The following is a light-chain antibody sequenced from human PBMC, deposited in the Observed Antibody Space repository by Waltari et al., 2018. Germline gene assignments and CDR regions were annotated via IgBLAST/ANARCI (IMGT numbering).Light chain of an antibody. CDR1: QDITNY. CDR3: QQYDLLPLT. CDR2: GGS. J-gene: IGKJ4*01. Sequence: DIQMTQSPSSLSASVGDRVTIPCYASQDITNYVNWYQQKPGKALRLLIYGGSNLETVVPSRFTGSGSGKEFTFTITSLQPDDFATYDCQQYDLLPLTFGGGTKVEIK. V-gene: IGKV1-33*01.